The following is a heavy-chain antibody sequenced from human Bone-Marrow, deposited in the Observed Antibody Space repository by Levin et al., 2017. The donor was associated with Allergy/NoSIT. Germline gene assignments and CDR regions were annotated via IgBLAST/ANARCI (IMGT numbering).Heavy chain of an antibody. J-gene: IGHJ4*02. V-gene: IGHV3-23*01. CDR3: AKDKRGDYYGSGTNFDY. CDR1: GFNFDVYA. Sequence: GGSLRLSCVASGFNFDVYAMTWVRQAPGKGLEWVSSMSGSGDDTYYADSVKGRFTISRDNSKNTLYLQMNSLKAEDTAGYYCAKDKRGDYYGSGTNFDYWGQGTLVTVSS. CDR2: MSGSGDDT. D-gene: IGHD3-10*01.